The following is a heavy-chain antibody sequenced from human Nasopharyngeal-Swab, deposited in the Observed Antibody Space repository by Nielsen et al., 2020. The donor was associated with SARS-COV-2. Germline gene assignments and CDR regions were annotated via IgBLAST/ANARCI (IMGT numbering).Heavy chain of an antibody. D-gene: IGHD6-13*01. CDR3: ARPHSSQYSYGLDA. V-gene: IGHV3-53*01. CDR2: IYGGRRT. Sequence: GGSLRLSCVASTFQISLNYVSWVRQAPGKGLEWVSVIYGGRRTWYADSVRGRFTISRDNSNKILYLQMNSLGVEDTAIYFCARPHSSQYSYGLDAWGQGTTVTVSS. CDR1: TFQISLNY. J-gene: IGHJ6*02.